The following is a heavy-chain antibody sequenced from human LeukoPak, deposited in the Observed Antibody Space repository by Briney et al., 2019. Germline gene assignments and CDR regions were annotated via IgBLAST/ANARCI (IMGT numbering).Heavy chain of an antibody. D-gene: IGHD3-3*01. CDR3: ARGGPITIFGVVNWFDP. Sequence: ASVKVSCKASGYTFTSYYMHWVRQAPGQGLEWMGIINPSGGSTSYAQKFQGRVTMTRDTSTSTVYMELSSLRSEDSAVYYCARGGPITIFGVVNWFDPWGQGTLVTVSS. J-gene: IGHJ5*02. CDR2: INPSGGST. CDR1: GYTFTSYY. V-gene: IGHV1-46*01.